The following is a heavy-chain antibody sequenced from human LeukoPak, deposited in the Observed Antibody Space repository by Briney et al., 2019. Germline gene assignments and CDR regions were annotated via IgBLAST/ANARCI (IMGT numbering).Heavy chain of an antibody. CDR3: AKARGFYGPLAY. Sequence: GRSLRLSCAASGFTFDDYAMPWVRQAPGKGLEWVSGISWNSGSIGYADSVKGRFTISRDNAKNSLYLQMNSLRAEDTALYYCAKARGFYGPLAYWGQGTLVTVSS. J-gene: IGHJ4*02. V-gene: IGHV3-9*01. CDR1: GFTFDDYA. CDR2: ISWNSGSI. D-gene: IGHD2/OR15-2a*01.